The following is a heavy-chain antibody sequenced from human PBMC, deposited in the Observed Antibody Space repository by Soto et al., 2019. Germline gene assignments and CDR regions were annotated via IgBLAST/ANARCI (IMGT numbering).Heavy chain of an antibody. Sequence: GASVKVSCKASGGTFSSYAISWVRQAPGQGLEWMGWISAYNGNTNYAQKLQGRVTMTTDTSTSTAYMELRSLRSDDTAVYYCARDLQWLVGNWFDPPGQGTQVTVSS. CDR3: ARDLQWLVGNWFDP. D-gene: IGHD6-19*01. CDR1: GGTFSSYA. CDR2: ISAYNGNT. J-gene: IGHJ5*02. V-gene: IGHV1-18*01.